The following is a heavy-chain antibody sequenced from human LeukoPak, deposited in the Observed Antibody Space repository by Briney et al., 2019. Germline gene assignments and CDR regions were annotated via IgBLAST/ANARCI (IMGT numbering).Heavy chain of an antibody. V-gene: IGHV3-30*18. CDR3: AKGPDFDY. J-gene: IGHJ4*02. Sequence: PGGSLRLSCAASGFTFSSYGMHWVRQAPGKGLEWVAVISYDGSNKYYADSVKGRFTISRDNSENTLYLQMNSLRAEDTAVYYCAKGPDFDYWGQGTLVTVSS. CDR1: GFTFSSYG. CDR2: ISYDGSNK.